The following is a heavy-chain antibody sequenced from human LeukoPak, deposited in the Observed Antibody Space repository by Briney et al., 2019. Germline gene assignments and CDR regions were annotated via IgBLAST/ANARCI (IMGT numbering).Heavy chain of an antibody. CDR1: GYTFTSYG. D-gene: IGHD3-22*01. Sequence: ASVKVSCKASGYTFTSYGISWVRQAPGQGLEWMGWISAYNGNTNYAQKLQGRVTMTTDTSTSTAYMELRSLRSGDTAVYYCARDSPMIVVVGDAFDIWGQGTMVTVSS. V-gene: IGHV1-18*01. J-gene: IGHJ3*02. CDR2: ISAYNGNT. CDR3: ARDSPMIVVVGDAFDI.